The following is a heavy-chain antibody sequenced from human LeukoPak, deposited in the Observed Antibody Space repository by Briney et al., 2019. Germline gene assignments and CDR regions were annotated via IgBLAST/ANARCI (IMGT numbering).Heavy chain of an antibody. J-gene: IGHJ4*02. V-gene: IGHV4-59*01. CDR1: GGSFSGYY. CDR2: IYYSGST. CDR3: ARALSTYYYDSSGYYSSYYFDY. Sequence: SETLSLTCAVYGGSFSGYYWSWIRQPPGKGLEWIGYIYYSGSTNYNPSLKSRVTISVDTSKNQFSLKLSSVTAADTAVYYCARALSTYYYDSSGYYSSYYFDYWGQGTLVTVSS. D-gene: IGHD3-22*01.